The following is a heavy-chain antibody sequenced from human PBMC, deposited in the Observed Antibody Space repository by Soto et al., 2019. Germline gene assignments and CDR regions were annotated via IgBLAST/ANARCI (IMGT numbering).Heavy chain of an antibody. CDR3: ARDKSLTFGGVIVYYYYYGMDV. CDR1: GFTFSSYG. Sequence: QVQLVESGGGVVQPGRSLRLSCAASGFTFSSYGMHWVRQAPGKGLEWVAVIWYDGSNKYYADSVKGRFTISRDNSKNTLYLQMNSLRAEDTAVYYCARDKSLTFGGVIVYYYYYGMDVWGQGTTVTVSS. J-gene: IGHJ6*02. D-gene: IGHD3-16*02. CDR2: IWYDGSNK. V-gene: IGHV3-33*01.